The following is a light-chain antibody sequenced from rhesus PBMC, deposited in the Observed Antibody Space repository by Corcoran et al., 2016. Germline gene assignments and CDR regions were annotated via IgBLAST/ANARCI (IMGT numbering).Light chain of an antibody. J-gene: IGLJ1*01. CDR3: NSYAGSNTFI. V-gene: IGLV2-23*01. Sequence: HAALTQPPSVSETPRQSVTISCTGTSRDIGGYNYVSWYQQHPGKAPKLMIYDVSKRPSGVSDRFSGSKSGNTASLTISGLQAEDEADYYCNSYAGSNTFIFGAGTRLTVL. CDR2: DVS. CDR1: SRDIGGYNY.